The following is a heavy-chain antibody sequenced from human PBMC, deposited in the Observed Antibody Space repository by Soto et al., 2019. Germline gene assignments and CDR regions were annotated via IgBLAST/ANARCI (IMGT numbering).Heavy chain of an antibody. CDR1: GFSFGDYA. Sequence: EVQVLESGGGLVQPGGSLRLSCAASGFSFGDYAMSWVRQAPGKGLEWVSCISGTGSRTSYADSVRGRFTISRDNVNNTLSLQMDSLRAEDTAVYYCARGGRYTYGYGDYSYGMDVWGQGTTVAVSS. V-gene: IGHV3-23*01. CDR2: ISGTGSRT. D-gene: IGHD5-18*01. J-gene: IGHJ6*02. CDR3: ARGGRYTYGYGDYSYGMDV.